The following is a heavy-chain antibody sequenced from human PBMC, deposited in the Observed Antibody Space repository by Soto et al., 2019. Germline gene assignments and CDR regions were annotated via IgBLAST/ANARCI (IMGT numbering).Heavy chain of an antibody. J-gene: IGHJ4*02. D-gene: IGHD2-8*01. Sequence: QVQLQESGPGLVKTSETLSLTCTVSGGSVSSGPYHWNWVRQPPGKGLEWIGHISYSGTANYNPSLRGRVTMATDTSMNQFSLRLTSVTAAATAVYYCMRSHGAYWGQGALVTVSP. CDR3: MRSHGAY. V-gene: IGHV4-61*01. CDR1: GGSVSSGPYH. CDR2: ISYSGTA.